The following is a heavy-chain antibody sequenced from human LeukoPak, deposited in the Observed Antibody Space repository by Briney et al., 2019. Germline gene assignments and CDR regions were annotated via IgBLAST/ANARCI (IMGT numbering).Heavy chain of an antibody. CDR1: GYTFTSYA. CDR3: ARAGIPSSSSYLSYYYYYYMDV. V-gene: IGHV7-4-1*02. J-gene: IGHJ6*03. CDR2: INTNTGNP. D-gene: IGHD6-6*01. Sequence: GASVKVSCKASGYTFTSYAMNWVRQAPGQGLEWMGWINTNTGNPAYAQGFTGRFVFSLDTSVSTAYQQISSLKAEDTAVYYCARAGIPSSSSYLSYYYYYYMDVWGKGTTVTVSS.